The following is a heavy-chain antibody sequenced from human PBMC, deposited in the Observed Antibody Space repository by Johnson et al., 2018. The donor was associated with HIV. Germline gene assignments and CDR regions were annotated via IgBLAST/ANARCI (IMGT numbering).Heavy chain of an antibody. CDR1: GFTFDDYA. V-gene: IGHV3-20*04. CDR3: AKVRRGSSWYIAFDI. D-gene: IGHD6-13*01. J-gene: IGHJ3*02. Sequence: VQLVESGGGVVQPGRSLRLSCAASGFTFDDYAMHWVRQGPGKGLEWVSGINWNGGSTGYADSVKGRFTISRDNARHSLYLQMNSLRAEDTAVYYCAKVRRGSSWYIAFDIWGQGTMVTVSS. CDR2: INWNGGST.